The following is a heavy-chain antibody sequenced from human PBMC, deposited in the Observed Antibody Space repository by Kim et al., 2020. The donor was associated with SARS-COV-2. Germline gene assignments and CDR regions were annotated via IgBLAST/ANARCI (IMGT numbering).Heavy chain of an antibody. CDR3: AVSRVVNGGMDV. CDR2: IIPIFGTA. CDR1: GGTFSSYA. D-gene: IGHD3-3*01. Sequence: SVKVSCKASGGTFSSYAISWVRQAPGQGLEWMGGIIPIFGTANYAQKFQGRVTITADKSTSTAYMELSSLRSEDTAVYYCAVSRVVNGGMDVWGQGTTVTVSS. V-gene: IGHV1-69*06. J-gene: IGHJ6*02.